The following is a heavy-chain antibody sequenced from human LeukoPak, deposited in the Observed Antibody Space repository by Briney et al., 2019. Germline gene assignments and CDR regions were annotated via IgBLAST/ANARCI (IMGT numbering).Heavy chain of an antibody. J-gene: IGHJ6*03. CDR1: GGSISSGSYY. CDR3: AGHCSGGSCYRGAGYYMDV. V-gene: IGHV4-61*02. CDR2: IYTSGST. D-gene: IGHD2-15*01. Sequence: SETLSLTCTVSGGSISSGSYYWSWIRQPAGKGLEWIGRIYTSGSTNYNPSLKSRVTISVDTSKNQFSLKLSSVTAADTAVYYCAGHCSGGSCYRGAGYYMDVWGKGTTVTVSS.